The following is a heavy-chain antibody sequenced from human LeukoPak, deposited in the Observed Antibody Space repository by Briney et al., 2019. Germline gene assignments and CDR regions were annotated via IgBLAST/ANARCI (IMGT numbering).Heavy chain of an antibody. CDR2: ISGSGYTI. D-gene: IGHD3-10*01. CDR1: AFTFSTYE. CDR3: ASLTARDYYTSGTYPPPFDS. Sequence: GGSLRLSCEVSAFTFSTYEMNWVRQAPGKGLEWVSYISGSGYTIYYSASVRGRFTVSRDNAKNSLYLQMNSLRAEDTAVYYCASLTARDYYTSGTYPPPFDSWGQGTLLTVSS. V-gene: IGHV3-48*03. J-gene: IGHJ4*02.